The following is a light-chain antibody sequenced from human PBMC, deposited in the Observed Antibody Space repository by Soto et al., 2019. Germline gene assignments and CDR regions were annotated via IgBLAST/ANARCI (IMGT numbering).Light chain of an antibody. CDR1: QSVSSH. V-gene: IGKV3-11*01. CDR3: QQRSNWPLT. Sequence: EIVLTQSPATLSLSPGEGATLSCRASQSVSSHLAWYQQRPGQAPRLLIYDASNRATGIPARFSGSGSGTDFTLTITSLEPEDSAVYSCQQRSNWPLTFGQGTKMEIK. J-gene: IGKJ2*01. CDR2: DAS.